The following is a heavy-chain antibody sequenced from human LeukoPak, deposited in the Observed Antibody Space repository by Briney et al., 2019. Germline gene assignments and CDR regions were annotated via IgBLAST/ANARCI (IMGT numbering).Heavy chain of an antibody. D-gene: IGHD3-16*01. J-gene: IGHJ3*02. Sequence: SETLSLTCAVSGGSISSSNWWSWVRQPPGKGLEWIGEIYHSGSTNYNPSLKSRVTISVDTSKNQFSLKLSSVTAADTAVYYCARESGLRLGELALWGAFDIWGQGTMVTVSS. CDR1: GGSISSSNW. CDR2: IYHSGST. CDR3: ARESGLRLGELALWGAFDI. V-gene: IGHV4-4*02.